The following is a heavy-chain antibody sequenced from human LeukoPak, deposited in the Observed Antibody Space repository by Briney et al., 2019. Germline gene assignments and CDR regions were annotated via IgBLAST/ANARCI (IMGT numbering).Heavy chain of an antibody. CDR3: ARNGVVVPAAIGGLHSYFDY. D-gene: IGHD2-2*02. CDR2: INHSGST. CDR1: GGSFSGYY. Sequence: PSETLSLTCAGYGGSFSGYYWGWIRQPPGKGLEWIGEINHSGSTNYNPSLKSRVTISVDTSKNQFSLKLSSVTAADTAVYYCARNGVVVPAAIGGLHSYFDYWGQGTLVTVSS. V-gene: IGHV4-34*01. J-gene: IGHJ4*02.